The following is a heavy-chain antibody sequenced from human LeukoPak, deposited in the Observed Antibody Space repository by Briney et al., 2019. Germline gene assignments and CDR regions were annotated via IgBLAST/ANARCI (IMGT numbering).Heavy chain of an antibody. J-gene: IGHJ4*02. CDR1: GFTFSSYG. CDR3: ARGPRAFSGWYPFDY. CDR2: IWYDGSNK. V-gene: IGHV3-33*01. D-gene: IGHD6-19*01. Sequence: PGGSLRLSCAASGFTFSSYGMHWVRQAPGKGLEWVAVIWYDGSNKYYADSVKGRFTISRDNSKNTLYLQMNSLRAEDTAVYYCARGPRAFSGWYPFDYWGQGTLVTVSS.